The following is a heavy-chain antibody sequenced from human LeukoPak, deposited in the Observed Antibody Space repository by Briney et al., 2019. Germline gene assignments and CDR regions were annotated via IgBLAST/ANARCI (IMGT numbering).Heavy chain of an antibody. CDR1: GYSFTDYW. V-gene: IGHV5-51*01. CDR3: TRPDSTGFYTD. J-gene: IGHJ4*02. Sequence: GESLKISCKGSGYSFTDYWIAWVRQVPGKGLEWMAIVYPRDSDTRYSPSFRGQVTVSADKSISTAYLQWSSLKASDTAIYYCTRPDSTGFYTDWGQGTLVTVSS. D-gene: IGHD3-22*01. CDR2: VYPRDSDT.